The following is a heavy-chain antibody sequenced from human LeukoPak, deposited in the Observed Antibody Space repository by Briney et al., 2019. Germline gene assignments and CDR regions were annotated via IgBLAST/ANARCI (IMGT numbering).Heavy chain of an antibody. CDR2: IYHSGST. V-gene: IGHV4-39*01. CDR1: GGSIRSSDDY. Sequence: SETLSLTCSVSGGSIRSSDDYWGFVRQTPGKGLEWIGEIYHSGSTYYNPSLRSRVIISVDTSKNQFSLKLSSVTAADTAVYYCARHLKFYGSGSYYKGWFDPWGQGTLVTVSS. J-gene: IGHJ5*02. D-gene: IGHD3-10*01. CDR3: ARHLKFYGSGSYYKGWFDP.